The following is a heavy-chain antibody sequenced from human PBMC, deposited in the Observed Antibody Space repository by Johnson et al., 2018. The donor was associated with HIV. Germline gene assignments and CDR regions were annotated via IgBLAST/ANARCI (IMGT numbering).Heavy chain of an antibody. CDR1: GFTFSSYG. Sequence: QVQLVESGGGLVQPGGSLRLSCAASGFTFSSYGMHWVRQAPGKGLEWVAVISYDGSNKYYADSVKGRFTISRDNSKNTLYLQMNSLRAEDTAVYYCAKEGGSYSMGRDAFDIWGQGTMVTVSS. D-gene: IGHD1-26*01. CDR3: AKEGGSYSMGRDAFDI. CDR2: ISYDGSNK. J-gene: IGHJ3*02. V-gene: IGHV3-30*18.